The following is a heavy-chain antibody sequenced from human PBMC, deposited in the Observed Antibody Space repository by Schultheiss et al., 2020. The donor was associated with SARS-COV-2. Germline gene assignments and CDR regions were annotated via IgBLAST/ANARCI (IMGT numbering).Heavy chain of an antibody. Sequence: SETLSLTCAVYGGSFSGYYWGWIRQPPGKGLEWIGEINHSGSTNYNPSLKSRVTISVDTSKNQFSLKLSSVTAADTAVYYCARRNWDRGDDAFDIWGQGTMVTVSS. CDR2: INHSGST. V-gene: IGHV4-34*01. J-gene: IGHJ3*02. CDR1: GGSFSGYY. D-gene: IGHD7-27*01. CDR3: ARRNWDRGDDAFDI.